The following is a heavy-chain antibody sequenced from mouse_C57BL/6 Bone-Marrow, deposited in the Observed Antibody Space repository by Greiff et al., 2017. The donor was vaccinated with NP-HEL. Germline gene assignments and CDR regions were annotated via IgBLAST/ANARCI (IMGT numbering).Heavy chain of an antibody. CDR1: GYTFTSYW. CDR2: IYPGSGST. Sequence: VQLQQPGAELVKPGASVKMSCKASGYTFTSYWITWVKQRPGQGLEWIGDIYPGSGSTNYNEKFKSKATLTVDTSSSTAYMQLSSLTSDDSAVYYCARWNDYYYYAMDYWGQGTSVTVSS. J-gene: IGHJ4*01. CDR3: ARWNDYYYYAMDY. D-gene: IGHD2-4*01. V-gene: IGHV1-55*01.